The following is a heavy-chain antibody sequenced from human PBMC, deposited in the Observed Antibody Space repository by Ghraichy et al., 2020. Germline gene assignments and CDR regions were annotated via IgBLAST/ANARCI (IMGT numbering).Heavy chain of an antibody. CDR1: GFTFSSYW. CDR2: IKQDGSEK. D-gene: IGHD3-22*01. J-gene: IGHJ4*02. Sequence: GGSLRLSCAASGFTFSSYWMSWVRQAPGKGLEWVANIKQDGSEKYYVDSVKGRFTISRDNAKNSLYLQMNSLRAEDTAVYYCASDYYDSSGYYYGHDYWGQGTLVTVSS. V-gene: IGHV3-7*01. CDR3: ASDYYDSSGYYYGHDY.